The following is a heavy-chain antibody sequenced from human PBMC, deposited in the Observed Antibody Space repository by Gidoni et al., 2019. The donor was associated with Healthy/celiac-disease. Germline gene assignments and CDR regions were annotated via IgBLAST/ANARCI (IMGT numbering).Heavy chain of an antibody. J-gene: IGHJ4*02. CDR2: ISYDGSNK. CDR3: ARDSYYDSSGAANGD. V-gene: IGHV3-30-3*01. CDR1: SSYA. Sequence: SSYATHWVRQAPGKGLEWVAVISYDGSNKYYADSVKGRFTISRDNSKNTLYLQMNSLRAEDTAVYYCARDSYYDSSGAANGDWGQGTLVTVSS. D-gene: IGHD3-22*01.